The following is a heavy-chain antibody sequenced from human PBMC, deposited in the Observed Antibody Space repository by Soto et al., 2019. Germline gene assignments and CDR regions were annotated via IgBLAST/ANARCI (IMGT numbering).Heavy chain of an antibody. CDR2: IKSKTDGGTT. D-gene: IGHD1-20*01. CDR3: FGITGTPIQATYDY. J-gene: IGHJ4*02. Sequence: SLRLSCAASGFTFSNAWMNWVRQAPGKGLEWVGRIKSKTDGGTTDYAAPVKGRFTISRDDSKNTLYLQMNSLKTEDTAVYYCFGITGTPIQATYDYWGQGTLVTVSS. CDR1: GFTFSNAW. V-gene: IGHV3-15*07.